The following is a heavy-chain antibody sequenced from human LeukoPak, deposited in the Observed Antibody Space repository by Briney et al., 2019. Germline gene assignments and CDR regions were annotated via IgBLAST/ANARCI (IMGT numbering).Heavy chain of an antibody. CDR1: GFTVSSNY. Sequence: GGSLRLSCAASGFTVSSNYMSWVRQAPGKGLEWVSAISGSGGSTYYADSVKGRFTISRDNSKNTLYLQMNSLRAEDTAVYYCAKVRYDFWSGYYDSGYYFDYWGQGTLVTVSS. V-gene: IGHV3-23*01. CDR3: AKVRYDFWSGYYDSGYYFDY. D-gene: IGHD3-3*01. CDR2: ISGSGGST. J-gene: IGHJ4*02.